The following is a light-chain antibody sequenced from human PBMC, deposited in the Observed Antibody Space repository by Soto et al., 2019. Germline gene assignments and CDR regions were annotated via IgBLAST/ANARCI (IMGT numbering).Light chain of an antibody. Sequence: EIVLTQSPGTLSLSPGKRATVSCRASGSVRNSYLAWFQQKPGQAPRLLIYGASNKATGIPDRFSGSGSGTDFTLTISRLEPEDFAVYYCHQYVSTPWTFGQGTKLDFK. J-gene: IGKJ1*01. CDR1: GSVRNSY. CDR3: HQYVSTPWT. CDR2: GAS. V-gene: IGKV3-20*01.